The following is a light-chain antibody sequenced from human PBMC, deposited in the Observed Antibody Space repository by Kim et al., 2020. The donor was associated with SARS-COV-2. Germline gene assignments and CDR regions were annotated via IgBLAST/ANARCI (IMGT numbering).Light chain of an antibody. CDR2: YAS. V-gene: IGKV1-33*01. Sequence: DTQMTQSPSSLYVSIGDRVTITCQASLDISNYLSWFQQKPGKAPKLLISYASNLETGVPSRFSGSGSGTHFTFTINSLQPEDIATYHCQQYDSLPYSFGQGTKLEI. CDR1: LDISNY. J-gene: IGKJ2*03. CDR3: QQYDSLPYS.